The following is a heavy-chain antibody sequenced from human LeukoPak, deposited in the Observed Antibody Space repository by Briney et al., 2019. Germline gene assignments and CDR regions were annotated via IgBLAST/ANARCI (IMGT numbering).Heavy chain of an antibody. J-gene: IGHJ5*02. V-gene: IGHV4-59*01. CDR3: ARGGNYWPQWWFDP. CDR2: IYYTGST. CDR1: GGSISTYY. Sequence: PSETLSLTCTVSGGSISTYYWSWIRQPPGKGLEWIGYIYYTGSTSYNPSLKSRVTLSLDASKNQFSLELNSVTPADTAVYYCARGGNYWPQWWFDPWGRGTLVSVSS. D-gene: IGHD1-26*01.